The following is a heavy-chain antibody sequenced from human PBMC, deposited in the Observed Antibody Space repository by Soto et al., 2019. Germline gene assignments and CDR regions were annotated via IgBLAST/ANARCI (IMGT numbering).Heavy chain of an antibody. CDR3: ARGRRVATIYYYYYGMDV. CDR2: INHSGST. D-gene: IGHD5-12*01. J-gene: IGHJ6*02. Sequence: SETLSLTCAVYGGSFSGYYWSWIRHPPGKGLEWIGEINHSGSTNYNPSLKGRVTISVDTSKNQFSLKLSSVTAADTAVYYCARGRRVATIYYYYYGMDVWGQGTTVTVSS. V-gene: IGHV4-34*01. CDR1: GGSFSGYY.